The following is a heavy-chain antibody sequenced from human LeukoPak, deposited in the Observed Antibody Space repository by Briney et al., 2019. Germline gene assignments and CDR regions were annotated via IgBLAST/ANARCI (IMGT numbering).Heavy chain of an antibody. CDR1: GGSISIYY. Sequence: SETLSLTCTVSGGSISIYYWTWIRQSAGKGLEWIGRIYTSGSTNYNPSLKSRVTMSLDTSKNQFSLKLSSVTAADTAVYYCARYRGTYGYYFDYWGQGKLVIVSS. D-gene: IGHD5-24*01. CDR2: IYTSGST. J-gene: IGHJ4*02. CDR3: ARYRGTYGYYFDY. V-gene: IGHV4-4*07.